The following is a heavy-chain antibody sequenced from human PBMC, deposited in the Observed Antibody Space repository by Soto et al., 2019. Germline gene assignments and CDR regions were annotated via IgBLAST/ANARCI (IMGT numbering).Heavy chain of an antibody. CDR3: AKVVLGYSYGYRTSGGYFDY. Sequence: PGGSLRLSCAASGFTFSSYAMSWVRQAPGKGLEWVSAISGSGGSTYYADSVKGRFTISRDNSKNTLYLQMNSLRAEDTAVYYCAKVVLGYSYGYRTSGGYFDYWGQGTLVTVSS. D-gene: IGHD5-18*01. J-gene: IGHJ4*02. V-gene: IGHV3-23*01. CDR2: ISGSGGST. CDR1: GFTFSSYA.